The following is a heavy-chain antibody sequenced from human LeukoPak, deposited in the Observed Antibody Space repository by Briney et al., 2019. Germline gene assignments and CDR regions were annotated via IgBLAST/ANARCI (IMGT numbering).Heavy chain of an antibody. J-gene: IGHJ4*02. CDR3: ARGTPLRYYYDSSMDY. V-gene: IGHV1-2*02. D-gene: IGHD3-22*01. CDR1: GYTFTGYY. CDR2: INPNSGGT. Sequence: ASVKVSCKASGYTFTGYYMHWVRQAPGQGLEWMGWINPNSGGTNYAQKFQGRVTMTRDTSISTVYMELSSLRSEDTAVYYCARGTPLRYYYDSSMDYWGQGTLVTVSS.